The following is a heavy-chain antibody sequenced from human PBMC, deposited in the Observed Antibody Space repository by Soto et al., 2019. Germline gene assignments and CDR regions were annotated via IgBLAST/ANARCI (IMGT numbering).Heavy chain of an antibody. CDR1: GFKFDNYG. Sequence: GGSLRLSCAASGFKFDNYGMGWVRQAPCKGLEWVSVISGSGHRIYYADSVKGRFTISRDNAKNSLYLQMNSLRDEDTAVYYCARESRFLEWLPITWFDPSGQGTLVPVSS. CDR3: ARESRFLEWLPITWFDP. CDR2: ISGSGHRI. J-gene: IGHJ5*02. D-gene: IGHD3-3*01. V-gene: IGHV3-23*01.